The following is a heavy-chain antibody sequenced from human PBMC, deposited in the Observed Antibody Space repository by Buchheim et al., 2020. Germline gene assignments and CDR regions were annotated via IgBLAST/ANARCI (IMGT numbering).Heavy chain of an antibody. J-gene: IGHJ4*02. V-gene: IGHV4-34*01. CDR2: INHSGST. Sequence: QVQLQQWGAGLLKPSETLSLTCAVYGGSFSGYYWSWIRQPPGKGLEWIGEINHSGSTNYNPSLKSRVTISVDTSKNQFSLKLSYVTAADTAVYYCATNYGSGSYYNDINYWGQGTL. CDR1: GGSFSGYY. D-gene: IGHD3-10*01. CDR3: ATNYGSGSYYNDINY.